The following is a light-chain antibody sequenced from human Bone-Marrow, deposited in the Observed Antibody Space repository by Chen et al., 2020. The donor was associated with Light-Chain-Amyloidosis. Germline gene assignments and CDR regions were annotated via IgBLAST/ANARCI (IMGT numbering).Light chain of an antibody. Sequence: QPARTQPPPASGSPGQSATTPCPGTSCDVGGYNYLSWYQHHPGKAPKLLIYAVSKRPSGVPDRFSGSKSGSTASLTVSGLQAEDEADYYCSSYAGSNNLVFGRGTKLTVL. CDR3: SSYAGSNNLV. CDR2: AVS. CDR1: SCDVGGYNY. V-gene: IGLV2-8*01. J-gene: IGLJ3*02.